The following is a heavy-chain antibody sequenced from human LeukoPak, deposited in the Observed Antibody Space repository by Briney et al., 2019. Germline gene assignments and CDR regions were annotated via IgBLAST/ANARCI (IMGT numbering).Heavy chain of an antibody. CDR3: VKGGWGATVHI. CDR1: GFTFSDYA. CDR2: VSESGETT. Sequence: GGSLRLSCVASGFTFSDYALTWVPPAPGEGPEWVSDVSESGETTYYADSVKCSFTISRDKSKNTMNLQIHNLTVEDTALYYCVKGGWGATVHIWGQGTMVTVSS. J-gene: IGHJ3*02. D-gene: IGHD1-26*01. V-gene: IGHV3-23*01.